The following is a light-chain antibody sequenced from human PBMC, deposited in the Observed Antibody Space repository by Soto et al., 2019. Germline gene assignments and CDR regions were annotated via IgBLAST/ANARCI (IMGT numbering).Light chain of an antibody. Sequence: EIQMTQSPSTLSASVGARVTITCRASQIISIWLAWYQQRPGRAPRLLIYDSSSLESGVPSTFSGSGSGTDFTLTSSSLQPEDFATYYCQHFKSFPITFGQGTRLEIK. CDR2: DSS. J-gene: IGKJ5*01. CDR1: QIISIW. CDR3: QHFKSFPIT. V-gene: IGKV1-5*01.